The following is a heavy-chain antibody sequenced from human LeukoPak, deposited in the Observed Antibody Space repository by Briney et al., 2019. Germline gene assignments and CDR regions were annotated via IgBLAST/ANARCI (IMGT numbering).Heavy chain of an antibody. J-gene: IGHJ4*02. Sequence: GGSLRLSCAASGFTVSSNYMSWVRQAPGKGLEWVSVIYSGGSTYYEDSVRSRFTISRDKSKNTLYLQMNSLRPEDTAVYYCVKELTETDVAVGCFDYWGQGTLVTVSS. V-gene: IGHV3-53*05. CDR3: VKELTETDVAVGCFDY. CDR1: GFTVSSNY. D-gene: IGHD2-21*02. CDR2: IYSGGST.